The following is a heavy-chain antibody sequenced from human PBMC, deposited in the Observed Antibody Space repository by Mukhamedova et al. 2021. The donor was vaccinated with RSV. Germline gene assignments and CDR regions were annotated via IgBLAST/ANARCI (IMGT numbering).Heavy chain of an antibody. Sequence: SRDNAKNSLYLQMNSLRAEDTAVYYCARDHGSGKNDVFDIWGQGTLVTVSS. CDR3: ARDHGSGKNDVFDI. D-gene: IGHD3-10*01. V-gene: IGHV3-48*03. J-gene: IGHJ3*02.